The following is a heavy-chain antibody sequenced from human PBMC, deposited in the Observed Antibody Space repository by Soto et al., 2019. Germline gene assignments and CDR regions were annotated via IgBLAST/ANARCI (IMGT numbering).Heavy chain of an antibody. V-gene: IGHV3-30-3*01. Sequence: QVQLVESGGGVVQPGRSLRLSCAASGFTFSSYAMHWVRQAPGNGLEWVAVISSDGSKKYYADSGKGRFTIFRDNSKNTLYLQMNSLRPEDTAVYYCASPTIRDHSAFDIWGQGTMVTVSS. D-gene: IGHD5-18*01. CDR1: GFTFSSYA. J-gene: IGHJ3*02. CDR3: ASPTIRDHSAFDI. CDR2: ISSDGSKK.